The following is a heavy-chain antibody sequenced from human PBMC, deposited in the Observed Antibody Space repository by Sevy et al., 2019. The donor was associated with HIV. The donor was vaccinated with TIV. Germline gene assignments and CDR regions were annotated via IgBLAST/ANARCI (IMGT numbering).Heavy chain of an antibody. Sequence: GESLKLSCQASGYSFTAHWIGWVRQKPGKGLEWMGIPSPGSSDWRPFQGQATVSADRSTNTAYIQWGRLKDSDSAVYYCARGGHLPLDAFDVWGLGTMVTVSS. CDR1: GYSFTAHW. CDR2: PSPGSSDW. D-gene: IGHD2-15*01. V-gene: IGHV5-51*01. CDR3: ARGGHLPLDAFDV. J-gene: IGHJ3*01.